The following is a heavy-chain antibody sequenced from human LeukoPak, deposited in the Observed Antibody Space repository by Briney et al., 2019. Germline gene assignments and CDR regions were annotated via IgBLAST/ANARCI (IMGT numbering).Heavy chain of an antibody. CDR1: GGTFSSYA. CDR3: ARGTIRYYDFMDV. J-gene: IGHJ6*03. D-gene: IGHD3-3*01. Sequence: ASVKVSCKASGGTFSSYAISWVRQAPGQGLEWMGRIIPILGIANYAQKFQGRVTITADKSTSTAYMELSSLRSEDTAVYYCARGTIRYYDFMDVWGKGTTVTVSS. V-gene: IGHV1-69*04. CDR2: IIPILGIA.